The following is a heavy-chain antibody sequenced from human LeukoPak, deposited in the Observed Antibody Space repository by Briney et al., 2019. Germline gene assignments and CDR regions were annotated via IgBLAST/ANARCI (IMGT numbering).Heavy chain of an antibody. CDR1: GFTFSSYA. CDR3: ARDYSPPHWSENSGFFDS. V-gene: IGHV3-30-3*01. D-gene: IGHD3-22*01. J-gene: IGHJ4*02. Sequence: PGGSLRLSCAASGFTFSSYAMHWVRQAPGKGLEWVTIISYDGSNKYYADSVKGRFTISRDNARNSLRLQMNSLRVEDTAVYYCARDYSPPHWSENSGFFDSWGQGTLVTVSS. CDR2: ISYDGSNK.